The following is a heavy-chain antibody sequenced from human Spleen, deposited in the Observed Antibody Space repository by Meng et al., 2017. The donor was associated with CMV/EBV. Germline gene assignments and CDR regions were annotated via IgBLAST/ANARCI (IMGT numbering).Heavy chain of an antibody. CDR3: ARERSSSSGDYYYYGMDV. J-gene: IGHJ6*02. V-gene: IGHV1-2*02. CDR2: INPNSGGT. D-gene: IGHD6-6*01. CDR1: GYTFTGYY. Sequence: ASVKVFCKASGYTFTGYYMHWVRQAPGQGLEWMGWINPNSGGTNYAQKFQGRVTMTRDTSISTAYMELSRLRSDDTAVYYCARERSSSSGDYYYYGMDVWGQGTTVTVSS.